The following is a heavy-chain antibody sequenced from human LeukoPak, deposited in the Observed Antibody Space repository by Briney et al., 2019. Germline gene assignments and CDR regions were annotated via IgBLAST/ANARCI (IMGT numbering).Heavy chain of an antibody. CDR2: IKQDGSEK. D-gene: IGHD2-2*01. CDR1: GFTFSSYW. V-gene: IGHV3-7*01. J-gene: IGHJ4*02. CDR3: ARSIVVVPAAKRGDCYPFDY. Sequence: PGGSLRLSCAASGFTFSSYWMSWVRQAPGKGLEWVANIKQDGSEKYYVDSVKGRFTISRDNAKNSLYLQMNSLRAEDTAVYYCARSIVVVPAAKRGDCYPFDYWGRGTLVTVHS.